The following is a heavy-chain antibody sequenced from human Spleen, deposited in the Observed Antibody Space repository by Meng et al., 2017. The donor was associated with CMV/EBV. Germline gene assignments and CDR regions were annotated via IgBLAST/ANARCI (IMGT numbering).Heavy chain of an antibody. V-gene: IGHV2-5*02. CDR3: VRGGRGRIVVVFDY. CDR2: IYWDDDK. Sequence: FDGYSLSTSGGGVGAIRQPPGEALEWLALIYWDDDKRYSPSLKSRITITKDTSKNQVVLTMTNMDPVDTATYYCVRGGRGRIVVVFDYWGQGTLVTVSS. D-gene: IGHD3-22*01. J-gene: IGHJ4*02. CDR1: GYSLSTSGGG.